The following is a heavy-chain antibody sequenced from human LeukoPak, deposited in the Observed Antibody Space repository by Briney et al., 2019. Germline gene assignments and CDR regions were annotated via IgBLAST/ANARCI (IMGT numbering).Heavy chain of an antibody. Sequence: SETLSLTCTVSGGSNSSGSYYWDWIRQPPGKGLEWIGSIYYRGSTYHNPALKSRVTISVDTSKNQFSLKLSSVTAADTAVYYCARQGYYGSGYIDYWGQGTLVTVSS. CDR3: ARQGYYGSGYIDY. J-gene: IGHJ4*02. CDR1: GGSNSSGSYY. V-gene: IGHV4-39*01. D-gene: IGHD3-10*01. CDR2: IYYRGST.